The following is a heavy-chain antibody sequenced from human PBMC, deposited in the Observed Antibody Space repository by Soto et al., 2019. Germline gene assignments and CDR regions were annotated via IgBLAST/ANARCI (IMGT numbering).Heavy chain of an antibody. D-gene: IGHD6-19*01. CDR2: ISGSGGRS. CDR3: AKDAKQWLPRGGDFDY. J-gene: IGHJ4*02. V-gene: IGHV3-23*01. CDR1: GFTFSNYA. Sequence: EVQLLESGGGLVQPGGSLRLSCTGSGFTFSNYAMSWVRQAPGKGLEWVSAISGSGGRSEYADSVRGRFTISRDNSRNTLDMQMNRLTAEDTAVYYCAKDAKQWLPRGGDFDYWGQGTLVTVSS.